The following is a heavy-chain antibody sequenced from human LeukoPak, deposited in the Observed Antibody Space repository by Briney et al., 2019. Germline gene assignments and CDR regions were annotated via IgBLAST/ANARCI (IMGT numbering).Heavy chain of an antibody. V-gene: IGHV3-48*03. Sequence: GALRLSCAASGFTFSSYEMNWVRQAPGKGLEWISYISSSGSTIYYADSVKGRFTISRDNAKNSLYLQMNSLRAEDTAVYYCARPHQYYYYYMDVWGKGTTVTISS. CDR1: GFTFSSYE. J-gene: IGHJ6*03. CDR2: ISSSGSTI. CDR3: ARPHQYYYYYMDV.